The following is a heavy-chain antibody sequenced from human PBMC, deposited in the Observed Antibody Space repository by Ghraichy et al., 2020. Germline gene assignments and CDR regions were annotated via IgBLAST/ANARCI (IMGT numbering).Heavy chain of an antibody. CDR3: TTDVDLYSALDY. CDR2: IKSKTDGGTT. Sequence: LSLTCAAPGFTFSNAWMSWVRQAPGKGLEWVGRIKSKTDGGTTDYAAPVKGRFTISRDDSKNTLYLQMNSLKTEDTAVYYCTTDVDLYSALDYWGQGTLVTVSS. D-gene: IGHD5-12*01. J-gene: IGHJ4*02. V-gene: IGHV3-15*01. CDR1: GFTFSNAW.